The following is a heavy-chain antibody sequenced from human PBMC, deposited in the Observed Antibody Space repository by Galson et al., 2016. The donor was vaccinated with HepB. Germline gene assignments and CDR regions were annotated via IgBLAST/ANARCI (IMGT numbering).Heavy chain of an antibody. Sequence: SLRLSCAASGFTFSSYAMTWVRQAPGKGLEWVSVITSGGSTYYAASVKGRFTISRDNSKNTLSLQMNSLRAGDAAVYYCAKDRGGRVDTGTLDYWGQGTLVTVSS. V-gene: IGHV3-23*01. CDR2: ITSGGST. D-gene: IGHD5-18*01. CDR3: AKDRGGRVDTGTLDY. CDR1: GFTFSSYA. J-gene: IGHJ4*02.